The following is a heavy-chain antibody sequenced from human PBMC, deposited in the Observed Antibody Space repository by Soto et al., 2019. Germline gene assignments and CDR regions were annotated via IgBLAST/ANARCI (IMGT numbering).Heavy chain of an antibody. Sequence: EVQLVQSGAEVKKPGEPLKISCKAIGYSFTSYKIAWVRQMPGKGLEWMGIIYPGDSDTRYSPSFQGQVTISVDKSISTAYLQWNSLEASDTATYYCTRHATYYDILTGYYFDYWGQGTPVTVSP. CDR3: TRHATYYDILTGYYFDY. J-gene: IGHJ4*02. CDR2: IYPGDSDT. CDR1: GYSFTSYK. D-gene: IGHD3-9*01. V-gene: IGHV5-51*01.